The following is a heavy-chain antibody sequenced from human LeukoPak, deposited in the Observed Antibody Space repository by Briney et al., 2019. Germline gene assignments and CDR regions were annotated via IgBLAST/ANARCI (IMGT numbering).Heavy chain of an antibody. CDR1: GFTFSSYG. V-gene: IGHV3-23*01. CDR2: ISGSGGST. CDR3: AKSDGSGSYYPSYFDY. Sequence: GGSLRLSCAASGFTFSSYGMSWVRQAPGKGLEWVSAISGSGGSTYYADSVKGRFTISRDNSKNTLYLQMNSLRAEDTAVYYCAKSDGSGSYYPSYFDYWGQGTLVTVSS. J-gene: IGHJ4*02. D-gene: IGHD3-10*01.